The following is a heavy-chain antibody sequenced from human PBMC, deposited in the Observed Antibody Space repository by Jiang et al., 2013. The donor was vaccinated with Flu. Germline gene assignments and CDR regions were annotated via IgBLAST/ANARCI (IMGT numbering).Heavy chain of an antibody. V-gene: IGHV1-69*04. CDR2: IIPILGIA. J-gene: IGHJ4*02. Sequence: GAEVKKPGSSVKVSCKASGGTFSSYAISWVRQAPGQGLEWMGRIIPILGIANYAQKFQGRVTITADKSTSTAYMELSSLRSEDTAVYYCARVPTRGYSYGYLFGHDNTRGAFDYWGQGTLVTVSS. D-gene: IGHD5-18*01. CDR3: ARVPTRGYSYGYLFGHDNTRGAFDY. CDR1: GGTFSSYA.